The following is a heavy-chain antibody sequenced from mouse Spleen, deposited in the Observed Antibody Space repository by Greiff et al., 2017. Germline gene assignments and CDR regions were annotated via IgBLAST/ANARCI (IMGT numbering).Heavy chain of an antibody. CDR1: GFTFSDYG. J-gene: IGHJ1*01. Sequence: EVNLVESGGGLVKPGGSLKLSCAASGFTFSDYGMHWVRQAPEKGLEWVAYISSGSSTIYYADTVKGRFTISRDNAKNTLFLQMTSLRSEDTAMYYCAREATVVATDWYFDVWGAGTTVTVSS. V-gene: IGHV5-17*01. D-gene: IGHD1-1*01. CDR3: AREATVVATDWYFDV. CDR2: ISSGSSTI.